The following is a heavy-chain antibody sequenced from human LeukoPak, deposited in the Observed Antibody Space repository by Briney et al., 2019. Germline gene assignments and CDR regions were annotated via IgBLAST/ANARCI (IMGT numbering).Heavy chain of an antibody. CDR1: GFTFSSYA. J-gene: IGHJ4*02. CDR2: ISYDGSNK. V-gene: IGHV3-30*04. Sequence: GGSLRLSCAASGFTFSSYAMHWVRQAPGKGLEWVAVISYDGSNKYYADSVKGRFTISRDNSKNTLYLQMNSLRAEDTAVYYCARDSAAFDYWGQGTLVTVSS. CDR3: ARDSAAFDY. D-gene: IGHD1-26*01.